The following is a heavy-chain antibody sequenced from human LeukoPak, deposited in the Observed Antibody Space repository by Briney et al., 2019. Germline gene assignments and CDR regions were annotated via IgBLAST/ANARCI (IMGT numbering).Heavy chain of an antibody. Sequence: KPSETLSLTCTVSGGSISSYYWSWIRQPPGKGLEWIGYISYSGSTNYNPSLKSRVTISLDTSKTQFSLKLRSVTAADTAVYYCASTERCSTTCPLDFWGQGTLVTVSS. D-gene: IGHD2-2*01. V-gene: IGHV4-59*12. CDR1: GGSISSYY. J-gene: IGHJ4*02. CDR3: ASTERCSTTCPLDF. CDR2: ISYSGST.